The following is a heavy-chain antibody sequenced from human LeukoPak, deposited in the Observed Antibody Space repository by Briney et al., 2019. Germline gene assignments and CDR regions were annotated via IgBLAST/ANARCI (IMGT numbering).Heavy chain of an antibody. CDR3: ARELVMVRGVIMDYFDY. Sequence: SETLSLTCTVSGGSISSYYWSWIRQPAGKGLEWIGRIYTSGSTNYNPSLKSRVTMSVDTSKNQFSLKLSSVTAADTAVYYCARELVMVRGVIMDYFDYWGQGTLVTVSS. D-gene: IGHD3-10*01. J-gene: IGHJ4*02. CDR2: IYTSGST. CDR1: GGSISSYY. V-gene: IGHV4-4*07.